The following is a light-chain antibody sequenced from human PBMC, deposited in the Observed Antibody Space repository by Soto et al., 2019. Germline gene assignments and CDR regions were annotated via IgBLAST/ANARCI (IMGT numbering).Light chain of an antibody. V-gene: IGKV3-15*01. CDR2: GAS. J-gene: IGKJ5*01. Sequence: EIVLTHSPATLSVSPGERVTISCRASHSVRSNLAWYQQIPGQAPRLLIYGASTRATGLPARFSGSGCGREFTLTISSLQSEDFAVYYCQQYNNWPPITFGQGTRLEN. CDR3: QQYNNWPPIT. CDR1: HSVRSN.